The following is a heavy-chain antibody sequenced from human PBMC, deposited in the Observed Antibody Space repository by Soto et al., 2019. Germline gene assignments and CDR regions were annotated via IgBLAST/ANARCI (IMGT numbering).Heavy chain of an antibody. J-gene: IGHJ4*02. CDR2: ISYDGSNK. CDR1: GFTFSSYG. Sequence: QVQLVESGGGVVQPGRSLRLSCAASGFTFSSYGMHWVRQAPGKRLEWVAVISYDGSNKYYADSVKGRFTISRDNSKTTLYLQMNSLRAEDTAVYYCAKGGGFYFDYWGQGTLVTVSS. CDR3: AKGGGFYFDY. V-gene: IGHV3-30*18. D-gene: IGHD2-15*01.